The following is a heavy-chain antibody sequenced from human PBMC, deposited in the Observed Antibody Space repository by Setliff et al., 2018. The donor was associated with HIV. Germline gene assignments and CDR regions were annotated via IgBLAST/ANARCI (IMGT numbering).Heavy chain of an antibody. J-gene: IGHJ4*02. CDR2: IIHSGST. CDR1: GGSFSGYY. CDR3: ARWSDDILTGYYKTFDY. V-gene: IGHV4-34*12. D-gene: IGHD3-9*01. Sequence: SETLSLTCAVYGGSFSGYYWSWIRQPPGKGLEWIGEIIHSGSTNYNPSLKSRVTISVDTSKNQFSLKLSSVTAADTAVYYCARWSDDILTGYYKTFDYWGQGTLVTVSS.